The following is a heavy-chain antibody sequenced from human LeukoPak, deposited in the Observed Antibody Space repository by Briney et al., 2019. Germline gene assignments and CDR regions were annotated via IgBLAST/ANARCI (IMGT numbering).Heavy chain of an antibody. Sequence: GGSLRLSCAASGFTFSSYGMSWVRQAPGKGLEWVSTLSDSGGSTYYADSVKGRFTISRDNSKNTLYLQMNSLRAEDTAVYYCARGAFYDCWGQGTLVTVSS. D-gene: IGHD2/OR15-2a*01. CDR3: ARGAFYDC. CDR2: LSDSGGST. CDR1: GFTFSSYG. J-gene: IGHJ4*02. V-gene: IGHV3-23*01.